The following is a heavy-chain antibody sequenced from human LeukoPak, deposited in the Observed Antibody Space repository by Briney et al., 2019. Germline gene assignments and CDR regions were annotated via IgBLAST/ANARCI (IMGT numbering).Heavy chain of an antibody. Sequence: SETLSLTCTVSGGSISSYYWSWIRQPAGKGLEWIGRIYTSGSTNYNPSLKSRVTMSVDTSKNQFSLKLSSVTAADTAVYYCARDYYYYGSGGKSFDYWGQGTLVTVSS. CDR2: IYTSGST. J-gene: IGHJ4*02. V-gene: IGHV4-4*07. D-gene: IGHD3-10*01. CDR3: ARDYYYYGSGGKSFDY. CDR1: GGSISSYY.